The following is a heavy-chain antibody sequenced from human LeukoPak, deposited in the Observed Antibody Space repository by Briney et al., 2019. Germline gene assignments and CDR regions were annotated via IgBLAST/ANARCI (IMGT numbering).Heavy chain of an antibody. CDR1: GGSISSSSYY. CDR3: ARAAVAGIPNFDY. D-gene: IGHD6-19*01. Sequence: SETLSLTCTVSGGSISSSSYYWGWIRQPPGKGLEWIGSIYYSGSTYYNPSLKSRVTISVDTSKNQFSLKLSSVTAADTAVYYCARAAVAGIPNFDYWGQGTLVTVSS. J-gene: IGHJ4*02. CDR2: IYYSGST. V-gene: IGHV4-39*07.